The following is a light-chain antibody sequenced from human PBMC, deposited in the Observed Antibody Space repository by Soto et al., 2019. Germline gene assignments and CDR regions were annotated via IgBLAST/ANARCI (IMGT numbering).Light chain of an antibody. J-gene: IGKJ4*01. CDR3: QQYDYVPLT. V-gene: IGKV1-33*01. CDR1: QNIRNY. CDR2: DGS. Sequence: DIQMTQSPPSLSASVGDSVTITCQATQNIRNYLNCYQHKPGRAPKLLIYDGSSLQTGVPSRFSGSGSGTDFTLIITDLQSEDAATYYCQQYDYVPLTFGGGTKVEI.